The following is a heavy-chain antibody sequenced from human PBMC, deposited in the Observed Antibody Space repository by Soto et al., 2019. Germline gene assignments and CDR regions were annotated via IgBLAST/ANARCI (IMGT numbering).Heavy chain of an antibody. V-gene: IGHV3-30*18. J-gene: IGHJ4*02. CDR3: AKANAHIHIDS. Sequence: QVQLVECGGGVVQPGRSLRLSCAASGFTFSSDGMHWVRQAPGKGLEWVAVISYDGSSQYYAVSVQGRFAISRDNSKNTLYLQMNSPRPEDTALYYCAKANAHIHIDSWGQGTLVTVSS. CDR2: ISYDGSSQ. CDR1: GFTFSSDG. D-gene: IGHD2-21*01.